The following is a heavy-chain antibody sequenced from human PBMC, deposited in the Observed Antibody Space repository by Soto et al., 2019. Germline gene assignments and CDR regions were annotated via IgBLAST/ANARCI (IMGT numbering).Heavy chain of an antibody. CDR3: ARRYGSCFDY. J-gene: IGHJ4*02. D-gene: IGHD5-18*01. V-gene: IGHV4-59*08. Sequence: SETLSLTCTVSGGSISSYYWSWIRQPPGKGLKWIGYIYYSGSTNYNPSHKSQINISVDKSKNQFSLKMSSVTAADTAVYYCARRYGSCFDYWGQGTLVTVS. CDR2: IYYSGST. CDR1: GGSISSYY.